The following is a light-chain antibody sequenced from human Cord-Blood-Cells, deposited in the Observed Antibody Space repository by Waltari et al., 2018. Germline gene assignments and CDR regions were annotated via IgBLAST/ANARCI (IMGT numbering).Light chain of an antibody. Sequence: QSALTQPASVSGSPGQSHTISCPGTSRDVGGYNYVPWYQQHPGKAPKLMIYDVSNRPSGVSNRCSGSKAGNTASLTISGLQAEDEADYYCSSYTSSSTRVFGGGTKLTVL. CDR2: DVS. V-gene: IGLV2-14*01. CDR3: SSYTSSSTRV. J-gene: IGLJ3*02. CDR1: SRDVGGYNY.